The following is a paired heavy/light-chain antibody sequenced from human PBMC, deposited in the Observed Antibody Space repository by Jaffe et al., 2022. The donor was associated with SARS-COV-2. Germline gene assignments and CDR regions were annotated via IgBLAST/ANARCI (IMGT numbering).Heavy chain of an antibody. D-gene: IGHD2-15*01. J-gene: IGHJ4*02. V-gene: IGHV3-53*01. CDR2: IYSGGST. CDR1: GFTVSSNH. CDR3: ASSVMVPSTSFYY. Sequence: EVQVVEAGGGLIQPGGSLRLSCAASGFTVSSNHMSWVRQAPGKGLEWVSVIYSGGSTHYADSVKGRFTISRDKSKNTLYLQMNSLRAEDTAVYYCASSVMVPSTSFYYWDQGTLVTVSS.
Light chain of an antibody. Sequence: QSALTQPASVSGSPGQSITISCTGTSSDVGGYNYVSWYQQYPGKAPKLMIYDVSNRPSGVSNRFSGSKSGNTASLTISGLRAEDEADYYCSTYTSSSTPYVFGTGTKVTVL. J-gene: IGLJ1*01. CDR1: SSDVGGYNY. V-gene: IGLV2-14*01. CDR2: DVS. CDR3: STYTSSSTPYV.